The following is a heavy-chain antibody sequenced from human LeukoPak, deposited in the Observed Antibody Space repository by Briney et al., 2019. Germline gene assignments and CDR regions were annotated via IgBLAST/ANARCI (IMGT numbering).Heavy chain of an antibody. D-gene: IGHD3/OR15-3a*01. V-gene: IGHV3-23*01. CDR1: GISLNNYG. Sequence: GGSLRLSCAVSGISLNNYGMTWVRQAPGKGLEWVAGISDSGGSTKYADSVKGRFTISRDNPKNTLYLQMNSLRAEDTAVYFCAKRGVVIRVILVGFHKEAYYFESWGQGALVTVSS. CDR2: ISDSGGST. J-gene: IGHJ4*02. CDR3: AKRGVVIRVILVGFHKEAYYFES.